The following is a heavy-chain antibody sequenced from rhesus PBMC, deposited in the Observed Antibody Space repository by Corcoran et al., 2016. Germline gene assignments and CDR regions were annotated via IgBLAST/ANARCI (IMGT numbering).Heavy chain of an antibody. Sequence: QVQLQESGPGLVKTSETLSLTCAVSGGSVGSSKWWSWIRQAPEKGLDWIAYISGSGGTTHYKPSLKRRVTISIDTSKNQFSLKLSAVTVADTAVYYCASVWDEYLDYWGQGVLVTVSS. CDR2: ISGSGGTT. J-gene: IGHJ4*01. CDR1: GGSVGSSKW. D-gene: IGHD3-34*01. V-gene: IGHV4-65*01. CDR3: ASVWDEYLDY.